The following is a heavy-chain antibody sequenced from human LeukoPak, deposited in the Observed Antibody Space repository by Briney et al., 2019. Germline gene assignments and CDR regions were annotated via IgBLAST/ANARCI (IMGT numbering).Heavy chain of an antibody. CDR2: IYSGGST. Sequence: PGGSLRLSCAASGFTVSSNYMSWVRQAPGKGLEWVSVIYSGGSTYYADSVKGRFTISRDNSKNTLYLQMNSLRAEDTAVYYCASTFYGDSPPYWGQGTLVTVSP. CDR3: ASTFYGDSPPY. V-gene: IGHV3-66*01. J-gene: IGHJ4*02. CDR1: GFTVSSNY. D-gene: IGHD4-17*01.